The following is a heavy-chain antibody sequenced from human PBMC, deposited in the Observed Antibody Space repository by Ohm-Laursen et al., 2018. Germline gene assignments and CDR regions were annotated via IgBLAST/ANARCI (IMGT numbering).Heavy chain of an antibody. CDR3: AREMVAARTPPPLGDV. Sequence: GSLRLSCAASGFTFSSYWMSWVRQAPGKGLEWVANIKQDGSEKYYVDSVKGRFTISRDNAKNSLYLQMNSLRAEDTAVYYCAREMVAARTPPPLGDVWGQGTTVTVSS. J-gene: IGHJ6*02. D-gene: IGHD6-6*01. CDR1: GFTFSSYW. V-gene: IGHV3-7*01. CDR2: IKQDGSEK.